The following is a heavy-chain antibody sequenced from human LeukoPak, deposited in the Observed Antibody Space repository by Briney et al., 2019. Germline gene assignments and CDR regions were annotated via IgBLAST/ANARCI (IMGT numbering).Heavy chain of an antibody. D-gene: IGHD6-19*01. V-gene: IGHV3-23*01. Sequence: GGSLRLSCAASGFTFSSQAMTWVRQAPGKGLEWVSGISGSGGSTYYADSVKGRFTISRDNSKNTLYLQMKRLRVEDTAVYYCAKVRVNGGWLHNGGGNDYWGQGTLVTVSS. CDR2: ISGSGGST. CDR3: AKVRVNGGWLHNGGGNDY. J-gene: IGHJ4*02. CDR1: GFTFSSQA.